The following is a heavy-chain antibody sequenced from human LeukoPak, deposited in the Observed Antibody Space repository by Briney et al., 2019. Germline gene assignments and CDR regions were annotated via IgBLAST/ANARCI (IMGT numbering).Heavy chain of an antibody. D-gene: IGHD3-22*01. CDR1: GYTFTGYY. Sequence: ASVKVSCKASGYTFTGYYLHWVRQAPGQGLEWMARINPNSGDTKYAQKFQGRVTMTSDTSISTAYMELSRLKSDDTAFYYCARARSSAYYAFDYWGQGTLVTVSS. CDR3: ARARSSAYYAFDY. V-gene: IGHV1-2*06. CDR2: INPNSGDT. J-gene: IGHJ4*02.